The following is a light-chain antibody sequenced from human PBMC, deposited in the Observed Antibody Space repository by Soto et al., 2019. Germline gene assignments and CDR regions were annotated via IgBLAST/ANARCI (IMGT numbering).Light chain of an antibody. CDR1: QSVRSNH. V-gene: IGKV3-20*01. CDR2: DAS. J-gene: IGKJ2*01. CDR3: QQYGSSPRT. Sequence: EIVLTQSPGTLSLSPGERATLSCRASQSVRSNHLAWYQQKPGQAPRLLIYDASSRATGIPDRFSGSGSGTDFTLTISRLEPADFAVYYCQQYGSSPRTFGRGTKLEI.